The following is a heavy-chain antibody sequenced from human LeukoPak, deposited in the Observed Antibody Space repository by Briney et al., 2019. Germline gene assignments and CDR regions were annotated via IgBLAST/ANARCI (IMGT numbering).Heavy chain of an antibody. Sequence: PSETLSLTCAVYGGSFSGYYWSWIRQPPGKGLEWIGEINHSGSSNYNPSLKSRVTISVATSNNQFSLKLSSVTAADTAVYYCARGVDTAMVGWFDPWGQGTLVTVSS. CDR3: ARGVDTAMVGWFDP. D-gene: IGHD5-18*01. CDR2: INHSGSS. CDR1: GGSFSGYY. V-gene: IGHV4-34*01. J-gene: IGHJ5*02.